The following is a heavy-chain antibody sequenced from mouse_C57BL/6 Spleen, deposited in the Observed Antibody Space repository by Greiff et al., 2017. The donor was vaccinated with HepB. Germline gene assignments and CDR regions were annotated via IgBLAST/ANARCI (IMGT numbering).Heavy chain of an antibody. CDR1: GYAFTNYL. Sequence: VQLQQSGAELVRPGTSVKVSCKASGYAFTNYLIEWVKQRPGQGLEWIGVINPGSGGTNYNEKFKGKATLTADKSSSTAYMQLSSLTSEDSAVYFWARRGLITTLDYWGQGTTLTVSS. CDR3: ARRGLITTLDY. CDR2: INPGSGGT. V-gene: IGHV1-54*01. J-gene: IGHJ2*01. D-gene: IGHD1-1*01.